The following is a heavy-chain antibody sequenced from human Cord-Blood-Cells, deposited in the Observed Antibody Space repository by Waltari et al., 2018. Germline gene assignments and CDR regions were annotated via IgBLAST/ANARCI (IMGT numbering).Heavy chain of an antibody. V-gene: IGHV4-38-2*02. CDR3: ARDEYCSSTSCYHDAFDI. Sequence: QVQLQESGPGLVKPSETLSLTCTVSGYSISSGYYWGWFRQPPGKGLEWIGSIYHSGSTYYNPSLKSRVTISVDTSKNQFSLKLSSVTAADTAVYYCARDEYCSSTSCYHDAFDIWGQGTMVTVSS. J-gene: IGHJ3*02. D-gene: IGHD2-2*01. CDR2: IYHSGST. CDR1: GYSISSGYY.